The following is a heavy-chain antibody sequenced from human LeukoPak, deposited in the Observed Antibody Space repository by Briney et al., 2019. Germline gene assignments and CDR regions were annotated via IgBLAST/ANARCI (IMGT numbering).Heavy chain of an antibody. Sequence: PSETLSLTCTVSGGSISSYYWSWIRQPPGKGLEWIGYIYYSGSTNYNPSLKSRVTISVDTSKNQFSLKLSSVTAADTAVYYCAREEGYNALDIWGQGTMVTVSS. CDR2: IYYSGST. V-gene: IGHV4-59*01. D-gene: IGHD5-24*01. CDR1: GGSISSYY. J-gene: IGHJ3*02. CDR3: AREEGYNALDI.